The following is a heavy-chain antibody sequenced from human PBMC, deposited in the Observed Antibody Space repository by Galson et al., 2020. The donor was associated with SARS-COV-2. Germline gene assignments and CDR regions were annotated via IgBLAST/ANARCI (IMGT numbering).Heavy chain of an antibody. D-gene: IGHD6-13*01. J-gene: IGHJ3*02. CDR2: IKQDGSEK. CDR3: ASFSSWYLWGAFDI. V-gene: IGHV3-7*01. Sequence: GGSLRLSCAASGFTFSSYWMSWVRQAPGKGLEWVANIKQDGSEKYYVDSVKGRFTISSNNAKNSLYLQMNSLRAEDTAVYYCASFSSWYLWGAFDIWGQGTMVTVSS. CDR1: GFTFSSYW.